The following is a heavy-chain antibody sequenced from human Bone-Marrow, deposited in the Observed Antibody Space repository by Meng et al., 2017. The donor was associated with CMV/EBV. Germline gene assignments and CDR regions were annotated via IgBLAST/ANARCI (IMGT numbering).Heavy chain of an antibody. CDR1: GFTVSSNY. CDR2: IYSGGST. CDR3: AKVGPYYDFWSGYYFRDYYYYGMDV. Sequence: GGSLRLSCAASGFTVSSNYMSWVRQAPGKGLEWVSVIYSGGSTYYADSVKGRFTISRDNSKNTLYLQMNSLRAEDTAVYYCAKVGPYYDFWSGYYFRDYYYYGMDVWGQGTTVTVSS. D-gene: IGHD3-3*01. J-gene: IGHJ6*02. V-gene: IGHV3-66*02.